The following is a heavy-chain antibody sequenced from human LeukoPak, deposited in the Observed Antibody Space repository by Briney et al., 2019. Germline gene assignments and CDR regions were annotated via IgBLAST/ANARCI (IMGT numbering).Heavy chain of an antibody. D-gene: IGHD2-15*01. CDR1: GFTFSTYD. Sequence: GGSLRLSCAASGFTFSTYDFHWVRQATGKGLEWVSSIGTSGDTYYAVSVKGRFTISRENGKNSLYLQMNSLKAGDTALCYCARGASIGFDIWGQGTMVTVSS. J-gene: IGHJ3*02. V-gene: IGHV3-13*01. CDR3: ARGASIGFDI. CDR2: IGTSGDT.